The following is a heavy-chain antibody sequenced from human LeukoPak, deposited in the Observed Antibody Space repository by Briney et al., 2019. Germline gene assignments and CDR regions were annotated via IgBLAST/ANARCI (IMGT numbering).Heavy chain of an antibody. Sequence: GTLRLSCAASGSTFSNYDMNWVRPAPGKGLEWVSHISDNGGSTDYADSVKGRFTISRDNSKKTLYLHMNSLRAEDTAVYYCAKVPGVYYYMDVWGKGTTVTISS. CDR1: GSTFSNYD. CDR3: AKVPGVYYYMDV. CDR2: ISDNGGST. J-gene: IGHJ6*03. V-gene: IGHV3-23*01.